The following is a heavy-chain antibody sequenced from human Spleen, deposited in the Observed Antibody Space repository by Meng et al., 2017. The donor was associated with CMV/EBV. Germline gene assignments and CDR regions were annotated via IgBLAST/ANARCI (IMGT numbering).Heavy chain of an antibody. CDR3: ARDRIATVTSNYFDY. CDR2: IYYSGST. CDR1: GDSISSSY. V-gene: IGHV4-59*01. D-gene: IGHD4-17*01. J-gene: IGHJ4*02. Sequence: TVSGDSISSSYWSWIRQPPGKGLEWIGYIYYSGSTNYNPSLKSRVTISVDTSKNQFSLKLSSVTAADTAVYYCARDRIATVTSNYFDYWGQGTLVTVSS.